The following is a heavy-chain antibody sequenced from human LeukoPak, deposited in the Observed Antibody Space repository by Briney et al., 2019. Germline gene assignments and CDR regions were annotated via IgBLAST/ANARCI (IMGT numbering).Heavy chain of an antibody. CDR2: ISSGGGTI. CDR1: GFIFSSYE. CDR3: ASLPSSGWYVSGNDF. J-gene: IGHJ4*02. Sequence: PGGSLRLSCAASGFIFSSYEMNWVRQAPGKGLEWVSYISSGGGTIYYADSVKGRFTVSRDNVKYSLYLQMNSLRAEDTAVYYCASLPSSGWYVSGNDFWGQGTLVTVSS. V-gene: IGHV3-48*03. D-gene: IGHD6-19*01.